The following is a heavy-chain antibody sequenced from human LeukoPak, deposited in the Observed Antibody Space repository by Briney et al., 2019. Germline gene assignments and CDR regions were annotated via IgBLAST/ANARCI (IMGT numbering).Heavy chain of an antibody. V-gene: IGHV3-66*01. D-gene: IGHD1-26*01. Sequence: GGSLRPSCAATGFSVSSNYMSWVRQAPGKGLEWVSVIYSGGSTDYTDSVKGRFTISRDNSKNTLFLQMNNLRAEDTAVYYCARGRPVGASTVEDYWGQGTLVTVSS. CDR1: GFSVSSNY. J-gene: IGHJ4*02. CDR3: ARGRPVGASTVEDY. CDR2: IYSGGST.